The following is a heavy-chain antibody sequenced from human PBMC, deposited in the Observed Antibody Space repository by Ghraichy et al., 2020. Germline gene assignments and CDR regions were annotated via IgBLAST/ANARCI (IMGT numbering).Heavy chain of an antibody. CDR3: ARGREPQY. V-gene: IGHV3-48*01. D-gene: IGHD1-26*01. CDR2: ISSSSSTI. J-gene: IGHJ4*02. Sequence: GGSLRLSCAAFGFTFSSYSMNWVRQAPGKGLEWVSYISSSSSTIYYADSVKGRFTISRDNAKNSLYLQMNSLRAEDTAVYYCARGREPQYWGQGTLVTVSS. CDR1: GFTFSSYS.